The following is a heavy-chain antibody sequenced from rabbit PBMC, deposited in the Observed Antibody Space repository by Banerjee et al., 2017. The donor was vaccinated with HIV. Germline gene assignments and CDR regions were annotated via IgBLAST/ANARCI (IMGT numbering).Heavy chain of an antibody. J-gene: IGHJ4*01. CDR1: GFDLSSYYY. CDR2: IDTISGST. CDR3: ARWPHGSAYFNL. V-gene: IGHV1S45*01. Sequence: QEQLEESGGDLVKPGASLTLTCKASGFDLSSYYYMCWVRQAPGKGLEWIACIDTISGSTYYASWAKGRFTISKTASTAVTLQMTSLTAADTATYFCARWPHGSAYFNLWGPGTLVTVS. D-gene: IGHD6-1*01.